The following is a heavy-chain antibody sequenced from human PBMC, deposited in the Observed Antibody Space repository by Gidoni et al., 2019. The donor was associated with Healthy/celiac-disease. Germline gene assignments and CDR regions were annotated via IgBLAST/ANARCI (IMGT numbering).Heavy chain of an antibody. J-gene: IGHJ2*01. CDR1: GFTFSSYE. CDR2: ISSSGSTI. Sequence: EVQLVESGGGLVQPGGSLRLSCAAAGFTFSSYEMHWVRQAPGKGLEWFSYISSSGSTIYYADSVKGRFTISRDNAKNSLYLQMNSLRAEDTAVYYCARGSEIGPWELHTYWYFDLWGRGTLVTVSS. CDR3: ARGSEIGPWELHTYWYFDL. D-gene: IGHD1-26*01. V-gene: IGHV3-48*03.